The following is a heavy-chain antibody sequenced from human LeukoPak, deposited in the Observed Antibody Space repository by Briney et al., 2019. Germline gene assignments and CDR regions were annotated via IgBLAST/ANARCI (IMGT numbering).Heavy chain of an antibody. J-gene: IGHJ4*02. CDR2: MNPNSGNT. Sequence: GASVKVACNGSGYSCTSEYSTVVRQATGKRLEWMGWMNPNSGNTGYAQKFQGRVNMTRNTSIGTAYMELRSLRSDDTAVYYCARGKGLVPAASDYWGQGTLVTVSS. D-gene: IGHD2-2*01. V-gene: IGHV1-8*01. CDR1: GYSCTSEY. CDR3: ARGKGLVPAASDY.